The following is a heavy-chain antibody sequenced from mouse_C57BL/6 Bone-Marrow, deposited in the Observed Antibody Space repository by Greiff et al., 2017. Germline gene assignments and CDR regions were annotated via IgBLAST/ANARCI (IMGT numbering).Heavy chain of an antibody. CDR1: GYTFPSYW. J-gene: IGHJ1*03. CDR3: ARTTTVVATQYFDV. V-gene: IGHV1-52*01. Sequence: QVQLQQPGAELVRPGSSVKLSCKASGYTFPSYWMPWVKQRPIQGLEWIGNIDPSDSETHYNQKFKDKATLTVDKSSSTAYMQLSSLTYEYSAVYYCARTTTVVATQYFDVWGTGTTVTVSS. D-gene: IGHD1-1*01. CDR2: IDPSDSET.